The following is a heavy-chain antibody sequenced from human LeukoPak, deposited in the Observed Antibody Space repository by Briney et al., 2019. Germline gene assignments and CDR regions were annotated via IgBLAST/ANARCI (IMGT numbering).Heavy chain of an antibody. V-gene: IGHV3-30*02. CDR3: AKHDSGSDF. CDR2: IRSDGSDK. J-gene: IGHJ4*02. D-gene: IGHD5-12*01. CDR1: GFIFSSYG. Sequence: GGSLRLSCVASGFIFSSYGMHWVRQPPGKGLEWVAFIRSDGSDKHYTASVKGRFTISRDNSKNTLYLQMNSLRPEDTAMYYCAKHDSGSDFWGQGTLVTVSS.